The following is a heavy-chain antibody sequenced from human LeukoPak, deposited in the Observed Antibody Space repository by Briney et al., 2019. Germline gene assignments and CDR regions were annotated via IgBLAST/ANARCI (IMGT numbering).Heavy chain of an antibody. J-gene: IGHJ5*02. CDR3: AREALRPSRWFDP. D-gene: IGHD4-17*01. CDR1: GGSISSGDYY. V-gene: IGHV4-30-4*01. Sequence: PQTLSLTCTVSGGSISSGDYYWSWIRQPPGKGLEWIGYIYYSGSTYYNPSLKSRVTISVDTSNNQFSLKLSSVTAADTAVYYCAREALRPSRWFDPWGQGTLVTVSS. CDR2: IYYSGST.